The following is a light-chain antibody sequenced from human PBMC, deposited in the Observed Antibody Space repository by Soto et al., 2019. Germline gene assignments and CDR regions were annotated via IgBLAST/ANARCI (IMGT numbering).Light chain of an antibody. J-gene: IGKJ1*01. CDR3: QQYGISPWT. Sequence: EIALTQSPGILSLSPGERATLSCRASQSVSSYLAWYQQKPGQAPRLLIYDASNRATGIPARFSGSGSGTDFTLTISRLEPEDFAVYYCQQYGISPWTFGQGTNVDNK. CDR1: QSVSSY. V-gene: IGKV3-20*01. CDR2: DAS.